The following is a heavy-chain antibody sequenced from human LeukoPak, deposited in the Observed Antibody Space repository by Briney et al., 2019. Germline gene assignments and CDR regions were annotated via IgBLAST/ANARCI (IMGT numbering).Heavy chain of an antibody. CDR1: GFIFNRFW. D-gene: IGHD4-23*01. CDR2: IKDDGPEK. V-gene: IGHV3-7*01. CDR3: VRAGWELDY. Sequence: GGSLRLSCAASGFIFNRFWMSWVRQAPGKGLQWVAHIKDDGPEKYYLDSVKGRFTIARDDAWNSLYLQMNSLRDEDTAVYYCVRAGWELDYWGQGTPVIVSS. J-gene: IGHJ4*02.